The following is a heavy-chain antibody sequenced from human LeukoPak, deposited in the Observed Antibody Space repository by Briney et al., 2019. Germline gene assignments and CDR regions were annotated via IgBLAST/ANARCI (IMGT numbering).Heavy chain of an antibody. D-gene: IGHD6-13*01. CDR1: GFTFSSYS. CDR2: ISSSSSYI. Sequence: GGSLRLSCAASGFTFSSYSMNWVRQAPGKGLEWVSSISSSSSYIYYADSVKGRFTISRDNAKNSLYLRMNSLRAEDTAVYYCARDRGQQPVDYWGQGTLVTVSS. CDR3: ARDRGQQPVDY. V-gene: IGHV3-21*01. J-gene: IGHJ4*02.